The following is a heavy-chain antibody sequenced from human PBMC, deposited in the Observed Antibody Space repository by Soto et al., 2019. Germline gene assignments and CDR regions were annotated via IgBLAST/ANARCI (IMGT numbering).Heavy chain of an antibody. J-gene: IGHJ4*02. CDR3: ASDRFRGTYYLRGVTYFFEA. CDR1: GLTFTDYW. D-gene: IGHD1-26*01. V-gene: IGHV3-7*03. Sequence: GSLRLSGVTYGLTFTDYWMSWVRQAPGKGLEWVANIKQDESEKNYLDSVKGRFTISRDNAKNSLYLQMNSLRAEDTAVYYCASDRFRGTYYLRGVTYFFEAWGQGAPVTVSS. CDR2: IKQDESEK.